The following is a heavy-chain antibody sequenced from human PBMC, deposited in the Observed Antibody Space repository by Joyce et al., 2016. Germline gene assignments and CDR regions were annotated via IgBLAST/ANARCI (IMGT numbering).Heavy chain of an antibody. Sequence: QVQLVQSGAEVKKPGASVKVPCEVSGYTLTELAVHWVRQAPGKGLEWMGSYDPGNDQTLDAQKFQGRVTMTGDTSTDTAYMELSSLRSEDTAVYYCATDIRSSGWYLGFWGQGTLVTVSS. V-gene: IGHV1-24*01. CDR1: GYTLTELA. J-gene: IGHJ4*02. CDR3: ATDIRSSGWYLGF. D-gene: IGHD6-19*01. CDR2: YDPGNDQT.